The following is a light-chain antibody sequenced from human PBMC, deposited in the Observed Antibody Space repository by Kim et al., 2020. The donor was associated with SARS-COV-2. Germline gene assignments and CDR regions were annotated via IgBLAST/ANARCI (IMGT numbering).Light chain of an antibody. CDR3: QQYYSTPPT. CDR2: WAS. J-gene: IGKJ4*01. CDR1: QSLLYSSNNKNY. Sequence: GPIKCKSSQSLLYSSNNKNYLAWYQQRAGQSPKLRIYWASARESGVPDRFSGSGSGTDFTLTISSLQAEDVAVYYCQQYYSTPPTFGGGTKVDIK. V-gene: IGKV4-1*01.